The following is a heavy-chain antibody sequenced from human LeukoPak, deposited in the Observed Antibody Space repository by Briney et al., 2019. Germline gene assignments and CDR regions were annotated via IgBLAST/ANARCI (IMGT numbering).Heavy chain of an antibody. CDR3: AREMTSVVPPASRWLDP. V-gene: IGHV4-4*07. CDR2: LHSSGNN. Sequence: SETLSLTCSVSSGSISNYYWTWIRQAAGGGLEWIGRLHSSGNNNYNASLKSRVTMSFDTSKNQFFLRLNSVTAADTAVYFCAREMTSVVPPASRWLDPWGQGILVTVS. D-gene: IGHD4-23*01. J-gene: IGHJ5*02. CDR1: SGSISNYY.